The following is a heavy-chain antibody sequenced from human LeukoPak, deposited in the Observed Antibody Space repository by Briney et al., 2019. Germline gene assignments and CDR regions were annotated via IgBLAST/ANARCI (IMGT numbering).Heavy chain of an antibody. CDR1: GFTFSNYS. CDR2: ISSSSSYI. J-gene: IGHJ3*02. D-gene: IGHD3-3*02. Sequence: GGSLRLSCAASGFTFSNYSMNWVRQAPGKGLEWVSSISSSSSYIYYADSVKGRFTISRDNAKNSLYLQMNSLRAEDTALYYCARAFSHFNDAFDIWGQGAMVTVSS. V-gene: IGHV3-21*04. CDR3: ARAFSHFNDAFDI.